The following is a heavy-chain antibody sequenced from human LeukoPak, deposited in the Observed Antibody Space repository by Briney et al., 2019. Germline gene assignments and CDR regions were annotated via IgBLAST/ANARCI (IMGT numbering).Heavy chain of an antibody. CDR2: IRYDGSNK. D-gene: IGHD6-19*01. Sequence: PGGSLRLSCAASGFTFSSYGMHWVRQARGKGVEWVAFIRYDGSNKYYADCVKGRFTIYRDNTKNNVYVQMNRLRAEDTAVYYCAKVAGSSGGPFDYWGQGTLVTVSS. CDR3: AKVAGSSGGPFDY. V-gene: IGHV3-30*02. CDR1: GFTFSSYG. J-gene: IGHJ4*02.